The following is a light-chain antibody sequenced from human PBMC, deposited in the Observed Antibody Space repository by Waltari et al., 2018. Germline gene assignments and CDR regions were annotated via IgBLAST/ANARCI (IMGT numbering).Light chain of an antibody. CDR3: QQSYGTPPNG. CDR1: RSINSF. J-gene: IGKJ5*01. V-gene: IGKV1-39*01. Sequence: DIQMTQSPSPLSASIGDRVPITCRTSRSINSFLNWYQQKPGKAPKLLIYAASNLQTDVPSRFSGSGSGTEYTLTISSLQPEDFATYYCQQSYGTPPNGFGQGTRLDI. CDR2: AAS.